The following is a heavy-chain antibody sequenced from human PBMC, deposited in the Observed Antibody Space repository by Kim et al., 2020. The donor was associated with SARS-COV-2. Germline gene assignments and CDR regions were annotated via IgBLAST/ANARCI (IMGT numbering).Heavy chain of an antibody. V-gene: IGHV3-48*02. D-gene: IGHD4-17*01. CDR2: STI. CDR3: ASDTVTTEW. J-gene: IGHJ4*02. Sequence: STICYADTGKGRFTIARDNAKTSLYMQMNSLRDEDTAVYYCASDTVTTEWWGQGTLVTVSS.